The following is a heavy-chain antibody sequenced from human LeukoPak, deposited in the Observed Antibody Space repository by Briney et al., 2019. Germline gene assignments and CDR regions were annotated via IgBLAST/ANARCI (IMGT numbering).Heavy chain of an antibody. CDR2: VSHSGST. V-gene: IGHV4-34*01. Sequence: AEPLSLTCGVQGGSFSGYFWSGIRQPPGKGLEWSGEVSHSGSTNYKASLKRRLTISLYTSENHLYRKLRSVPAADTAVYYCASLRTPPTVRPAFVGLQKRITEPSKGAFYFDYWGQGTLVTVSS. CDR3: ASLRTPPTVRPAFVGLQKRITEPSKGAFYFDY. D-gene: IGHD2-2*01. CDR1: GGSFSGYF. J-gene: IGHJ4*02.